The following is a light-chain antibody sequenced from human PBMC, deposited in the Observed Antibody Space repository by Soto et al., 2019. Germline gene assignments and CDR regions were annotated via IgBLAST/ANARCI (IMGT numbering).Light chain of an antibody. V-gene: IGKV3-20*01. J-gene: IGKJ5*01. CDR2: GAS. CDR3: QHYGGAPLT. Sequence: PGERATVSCRASQSVGSNYLAWYQQRPGQAPRLLIYGASSRATGTPDRFSGSGSGTDFTLTISRLEPEDFAVYYCQHYGGAPLTFGQGTRLEIK. CDR1: QSVGSNY.